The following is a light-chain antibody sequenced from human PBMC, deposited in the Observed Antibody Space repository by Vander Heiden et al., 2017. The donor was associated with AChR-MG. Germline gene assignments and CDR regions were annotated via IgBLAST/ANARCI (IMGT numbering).Light chain of an antibody. CDR2: GAS. V-gene: IGKV1-39*01. Sequence: DIQMTPSPSSLSASVGDRVTITCRASQSISTFLNWYQQKPGKAPTLLIYGASNLQSGVPSRFGASGSGTDFTLSINGLQPEDFATYYCQHSYSSPPWTFGQGTKLEIK. J-gene: IGKJ2*02. CDR3: QHSYSSPPWT. CDR1: QSISTF.